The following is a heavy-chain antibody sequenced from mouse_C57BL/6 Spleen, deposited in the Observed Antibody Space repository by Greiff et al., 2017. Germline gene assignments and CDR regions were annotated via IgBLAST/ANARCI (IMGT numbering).Heavy chain of an antibody. V-gene: IGHV1-59*01. CDR2: IDPSDSYT. CDR1: GYTFTSYW. D-gene: IGHD1-1*01. CDR3: ARPHFTTVVASRYFDV. J-gene: IGHJ1*03. Sequence: QVQLQQPGAELVRPGTSVKLSCKASGYTFTSYWMHWVKQRPGQGLEWIGVIDPSDSYTNYNQKFKGKATLTVDTSSSTAYMQLSSLTSEDSAVYYCARPHFTTVVASRYFDVWGTGTTVTVSS.